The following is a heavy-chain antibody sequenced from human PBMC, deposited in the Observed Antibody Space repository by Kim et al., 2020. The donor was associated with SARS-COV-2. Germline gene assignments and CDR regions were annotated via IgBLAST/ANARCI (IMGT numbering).Heavy chain of an antibody. V-gene: IGHV3-43*02. CDR2: ISGDGGRK. J-gene: IGHJ4*01. CDR3: ARDQQGYAYF. D-gene: IGHD2-2*01. CDR1: GFTFDNYA. Sequence: GGSLRLSCAASGFTFDNYAMHWVRQAPGKGLEWVSLISGDGGRKYYADSVKGRFIISRDNSNNSLFLQMNRLRAEDTALYYCARDQQGYAYFWGLG.